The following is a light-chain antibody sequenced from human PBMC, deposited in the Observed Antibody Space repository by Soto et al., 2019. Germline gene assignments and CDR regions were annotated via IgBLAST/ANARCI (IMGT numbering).Light chain of an antibody. CDR1: QSVNSH. CDR2: GAS. CDR3: QHYNHSPHT. V-gene: IGKV3-15*01. Sequence: EIVMTQSPATRSFSPGEGATLSCRASQSVNSHLAWDQQKPGQAPRLLIYGASTRATGVPARFSGSGSGTEVTLSISSLQSEDFAVYSCQHYNHSPHTFGQGTKLEI. J-gene: IGKJ2*01.